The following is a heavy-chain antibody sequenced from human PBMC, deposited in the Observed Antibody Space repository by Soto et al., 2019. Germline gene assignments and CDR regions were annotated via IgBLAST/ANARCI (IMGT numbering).Heavy chain of an antibody. CDR3: ARPPNYYDSSGYYGY. V-gene: IGHV3-11*06. CDR1: GGSITRGGYY. CDR2: ISSSSSYI. D-gene: IGHD3-22*01. Sequence: LSLTCTVSGGSITRGGYYWSWIRQAPGKGLEWVSSISSSSSYINYADSVKGRFTISRDNAKNSLYLQMNSLRAEDTAVYYCARPPNYYDSSGYYGYWGQGTLVTVSS. J-gene: IGHJ4*02.